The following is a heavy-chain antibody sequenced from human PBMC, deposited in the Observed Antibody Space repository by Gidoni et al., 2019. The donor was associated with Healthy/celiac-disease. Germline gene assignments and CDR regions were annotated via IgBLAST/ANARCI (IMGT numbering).Heavy chain of an antibody. Sequence: QVQLVESGGGVVQPGRSLRLSCAASGVTFSSYAMHWVRQAPGKGLEWVAVISYDGSNKYYADSVKGRFTISRDNSKNTLYLQMNSLRAEDTAVYYCARGDIVVVVLPDYWGQGTLVTVSS. D-gene: IGHD2-15*01. CDR2: ISYDGSNK. CDR1: GVTFSSYA. V-gene: IGHV3-30-3*01. J-gene: IGHJ4*02. CDR3: ARGDIVVVVLPDY.